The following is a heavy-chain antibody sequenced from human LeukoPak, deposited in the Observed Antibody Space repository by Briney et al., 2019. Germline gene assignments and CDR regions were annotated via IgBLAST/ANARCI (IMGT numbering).Heavy chain of an antibody. CDR2: IWYDGSNE. CDR1: GFTFRSHG. CDR3: ARDGQNGSPYATDV. Sequence: GGSLRLSCAAPGFTFRSHGMHWVRKAPGKGLEWVAGIWYDGSNEDYADSVKGRFTISRDNSKNTLYLQMNSLRVEDTAVYYCARDGQNGSPYATDVWGQGTTVTVSS. V-gene: IGHV3-33*01. D-gene: IGHD3-10*01. J-gene: IGHJ6*02.